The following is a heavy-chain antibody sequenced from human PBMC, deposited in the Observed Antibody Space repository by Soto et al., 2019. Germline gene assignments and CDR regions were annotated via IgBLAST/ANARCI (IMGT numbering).Heavy chain of an antibody. V-gene: IGHV3-11*06. CDR3: VRSGDNYNLLDY. CDR2: SSNSGSFT. CDR1: GFTFSDHY. Sequence: KTGGSLRLSCAASGFTFSDHYMSWIRQAPGKGLEWIGYSSNSGSFTRYADSVKGRFSISRDNAKNSLYLQINSLRGDDTATYFCVRSGDNYNLLDYWGQGTPVTVSS. J-gene: IGHJ4*02. D-gene: IGHD1-1*01.